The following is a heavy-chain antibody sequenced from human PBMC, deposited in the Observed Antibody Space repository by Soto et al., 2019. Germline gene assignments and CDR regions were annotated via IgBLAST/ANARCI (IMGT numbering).Heavy chain of an antibody. J-gene: IGHJ6*02. D-gene: IGHD5-18*01. CDR2: ISGSGGST. CDR1: GFTFSSYA. V-gene: IGHV3-23*01. Sequence: GGSLRLSCAASGFTFSSYAMSWVRQAPGKGLEWVSAISGSGGSTYYADSVKGRFTISRDNTKNTLYLQMNSLRAEDTAVYYCAKAPDGYSPVKGMDVWGQGTTVTVSS. CDR3: AKAPDGYSPVKGMDV.